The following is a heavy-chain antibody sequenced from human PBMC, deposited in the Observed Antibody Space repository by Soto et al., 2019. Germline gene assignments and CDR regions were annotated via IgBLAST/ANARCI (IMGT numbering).Heavy chain of an antibody. V-gene: IGHV4-39*01. J-gene: IGHJ4*02. CDR1: GGSISSRGSMSGRSFY. D-gene: IGHD2-8*01. Sequence: QLQLQESGPGLVKPSETLSLTCTVSGGSISSRGSMSGRSFYWGWMRQPPGKGLEWIASISYSDGSFYNSSLKSRLTISVDTPKNQFSLSLRSVTAADTAVYYCASHRTFWPFDYWGQGTVVTVSS. CDR3: ASHRTFWPFDY. CDR2: ISYSDGS.